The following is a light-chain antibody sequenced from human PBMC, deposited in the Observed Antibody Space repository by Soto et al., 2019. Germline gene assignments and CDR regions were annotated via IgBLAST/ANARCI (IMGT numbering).Light chain of an antibody. J-gene: IGKJ4*01. Sequence: EIVMTQSPATLSVSPGERATLSCWASQSVSGNLAWYQQKPGQAPRLLIYGASSRATGIPARFSGSGSGTEFTLTISSLQFEDFAVYFCQQYNKWPLTFGGGTKVEIK. CDR2: GAS. CDR1: QSVSGN. CDR3: QQYNKWPLT. V-gene: IGKV3-15*01.